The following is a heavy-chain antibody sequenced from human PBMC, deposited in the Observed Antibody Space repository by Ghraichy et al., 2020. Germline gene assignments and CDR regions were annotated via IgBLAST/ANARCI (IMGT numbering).Heavy chain of an antibody. CDR3: AKDRDPSSGWYPAFDY. Sequence: GGSLRLSCAASGFTFSSYAMSWVRQAPGKGLEWVSGISGSGGSAGSTYYADSVKGRFTISRGNSKNTLYLQMNSLRAEDTAVYYCAKDRDPSSGWYPAFDYWGQGTLVTVSS. CDR2: ISGSGGSAGST. J-gene: IGHJ4*02. V-gene: IGHV3-23*01. D-gene: IGHD6-19*01. CDR1: GFTFSSYA.